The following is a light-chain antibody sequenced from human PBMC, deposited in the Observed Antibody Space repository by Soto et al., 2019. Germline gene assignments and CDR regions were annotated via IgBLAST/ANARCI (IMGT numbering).Light chain of an antibody. J-gene: IGKJ5*01. Sequence: EIVLRQSPGTRSLSPGERATLSCGASEGVSSSYLAWYQQKPGQAPRLLIYGASSRATGIPDRFSGSGSGTDFTLTISRLEPEDFAVYYCQQHGTSPITFGQGTRLEIK. CDR3: QQHGTSPIT. V-gene: IGKV3-20*01. CDR2: GAS. CDR1: EGVSSSY.